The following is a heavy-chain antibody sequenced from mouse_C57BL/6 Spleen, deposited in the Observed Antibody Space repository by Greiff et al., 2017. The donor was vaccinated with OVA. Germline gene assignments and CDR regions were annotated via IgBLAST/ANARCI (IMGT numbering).Heavy chain of an antibody. Sequence: EVKLMESGPGLVKPSQSLSLTCSVTGYSITSGYYWNWIRQFPGNKLEWMGYISYDGSNNYNPSLKNRISITRDTSKNQFFLKLNSVTTEDTATYYGARGEDYGNYPYAMDYWGQGTSVTVSS. D-gene: IGHD2-1*01. CDR1: GYSITSGYY. CDR3: ARGEDYGNYPYAMDY. CDR2: ISYDGSN. J-gene: IGHJ4*01. V-gene: IGHV3-6*01.